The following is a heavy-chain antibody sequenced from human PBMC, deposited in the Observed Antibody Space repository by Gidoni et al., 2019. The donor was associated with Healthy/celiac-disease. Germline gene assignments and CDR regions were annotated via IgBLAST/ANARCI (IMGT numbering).Heavy chain of an antibody. J-gene: IGHJ6*02. CDR1: GYTFPIYY. V-gene: IGHV1-46*03. CDR3: ARDPHCSSTSCLYYYYYGMDV. D-gene: IGHD2-2*01. Sequence: QVQLVQSGAEVKKPGASVKVSCPASGYTFPIYYMHLLRQAPGEGLDWMGIINPSGGSTSYAQKFQGRVTMTRDTSTSTVYMELSSLRSEDTAVYYCARDPHCSSTSCLYYYYYGMDVWGQGTTVTVSS. CDR2: INPSGGST.